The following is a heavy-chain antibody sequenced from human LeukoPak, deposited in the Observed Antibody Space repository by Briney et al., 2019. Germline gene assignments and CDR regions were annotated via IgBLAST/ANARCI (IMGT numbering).Heavy chain of an antibody. D-gene: IGHD5-12*01. CDR3: VSQQVAPP. CDR1: GFTFSHYW. Sequence: PGGSLRLSCVASGFTFSHYWMSWVRQAPGKGLEWVANIKEDGSIEDYVGSVKGRFSVSRDNAKNSLYLEMNSLRVEDTAVYYCVSQQVAPPWGQGTLVIVSS. J-gene: IGHJ5*02. V-gene: IGHV3-7*01. CDR2: IKEDGSIE.